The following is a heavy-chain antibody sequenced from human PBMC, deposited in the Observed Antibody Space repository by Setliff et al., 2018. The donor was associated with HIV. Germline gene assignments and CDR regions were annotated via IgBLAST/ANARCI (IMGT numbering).Heavy chain of an antibody. CDR1: GFTFSSYP. J-gene: IGHJ4*02. CDR2: ISDGGGST. CDR3: ARDDYGVNSLDY. V-gene: IGHV3-23*01. Sequence: GGSLRLSCAASGFTFSSYPMSWVRQSPGKGPEWVSAISDGGGSTYYADSVKGRFTISRDNAKNTVYLQMNSLRAEDTAVYYCARDDYGVNSLDYWGQGTLVTVSS. D-gene: IGHD4-17*01.